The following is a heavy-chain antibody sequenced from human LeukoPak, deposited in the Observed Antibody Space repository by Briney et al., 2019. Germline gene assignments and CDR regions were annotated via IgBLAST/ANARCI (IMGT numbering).Heavy chain of an antibody. CDR3: ARDRYGDGFAHFDY. Sequence: ASVKVSCKASGYTFTSYAMHWVRQAPGQGLEWMGWITPSGGTNYPQKFQGRVAITRDTSITTAYMDLSRLTSDDTAVYYCARDRYGDGFAHFDYWGQGTLVAVSS. J-gene: IGHJ4*02. V-gene: IGHV1-2*02. CDR1: GYTFTSYA. D-gene: IGHD5-24*01. CDR2: ITPSGGT.